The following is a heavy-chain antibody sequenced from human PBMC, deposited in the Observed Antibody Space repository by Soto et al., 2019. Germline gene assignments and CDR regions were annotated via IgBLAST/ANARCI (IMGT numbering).Heavy chain of an antibody. CDR3: ARNRRIAAAGKASCDARFDP. CDR1: GGSISSSTYY. Sequence: TETLPGSCTVSGGSISSSTYYWGWIRQPPARVLEWIVSIHYSGSTYYNPSLKSRVTISVDKSQNQFSLKMSYVTAADTAVYYCARNRRIAAAGKASCDARFDPWGQGTLVTVS. CDR2: IHYSGST. J-gene: IGHJ5*02. D-gene: IGHD6-13*01. V-gene: IGHV4-39*01.